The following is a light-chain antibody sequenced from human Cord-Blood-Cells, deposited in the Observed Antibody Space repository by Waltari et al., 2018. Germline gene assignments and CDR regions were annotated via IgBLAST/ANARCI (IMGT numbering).Light chain of an antibody. CDR1: SSDVGGYNY. CDR3: SSYTSSSTFV. J-gene: IGLJ1*01. V-gene: IGLV2-14*03. CDR2: DGS. Sequence: QSALTQPASVSGSPVQSITISCTGTSSDVGGYNYVSWYQQHPGKAPKLMFYDGSKRPSGVSNRFSGSKSGNTASLTISGLQAEDEADYYCSSYTSSSTFVFGTGTKVTVL.